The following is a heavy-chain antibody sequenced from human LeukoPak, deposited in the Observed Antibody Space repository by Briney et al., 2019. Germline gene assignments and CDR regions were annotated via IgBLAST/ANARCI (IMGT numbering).Heavy chain of an antibody. CDR3: ARIHGDQTPFDYYYYYYMDV. Sequence: SETLSLTCAVYGGSFSGYYWSWIRQPPGKGLEWIGEINHSGSTNYNPSLKSRVTISVDTSKNQFSLKLSSVTAADTAVYYCARIHGDQTPFDYYYYYYMDVWGKGTPVTVSS. V-gene: IGHV4-34*01. CDR1: GGSFSGYY. D-gene: IGHD4-17*01. J-gene: IGHJ6*03. CDR2: INHSGST.